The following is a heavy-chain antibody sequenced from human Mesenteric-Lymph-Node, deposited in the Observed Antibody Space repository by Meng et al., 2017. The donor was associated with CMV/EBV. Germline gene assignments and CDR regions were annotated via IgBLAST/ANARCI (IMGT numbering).Heavy chain of an antibody. Sequence: TCAVYGGSFSGYYWSWIRQPPGKGLEWIGEINHSGSTNYNPSLKSRVTISVDTSKNQFSLKLSSVTAADTAVYYCARQPCSSTSCPIDYWGQGTLVTV. CDR2: INHSGST. CDR3: ARQPCSSTSCPIDY. V-gene: IGHV4-34*01. J-gene: IGHJ4*02. CDR1: GGSFSGYY. D-gene: IGHD2-2*01.